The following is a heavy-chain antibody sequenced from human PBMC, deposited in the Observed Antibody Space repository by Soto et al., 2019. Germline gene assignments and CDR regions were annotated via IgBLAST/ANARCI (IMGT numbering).Heavy chain of an antibody. J-gene: IGHJ4*02. CDR2: ISYDGSNK. CDR3: AKPHPAYYFDY. Sequence: WSLRLSCAASGFTFSSYGMHWVRQAPGKGLEWVAVISYDGSNKYYADSVKGRFTISRDNSKNTLYLQMNSLRAEDTAVYYCAKPHPAYYFDYWGQGTLVTVSS. CDR1: GFTFSSYG. V-gene: IGHV3-30*18.